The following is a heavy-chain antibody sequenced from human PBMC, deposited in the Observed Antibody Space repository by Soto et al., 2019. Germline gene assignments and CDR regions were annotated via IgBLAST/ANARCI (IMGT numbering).Heavy chain of an antibody. CDR1: GFTFSSYW. CDR2: INTDGSST. Sequence: GGSLRLSCAASGFTFSSYWMHWVRQAPGKGLVWVSRINTDGSSTSYADSVKGRFTISRDNAKNTLYLQMNSLRAEDTAVYYWARDLNEYCRGVSCYGMDVWGQGTTVTVSS. D-gene: IGHD2-15*01. V-gene: IGHV3-74*01. J-gene: IGHJ6*02. CDR3: ARDLNEYCRGVSCYGMDV.